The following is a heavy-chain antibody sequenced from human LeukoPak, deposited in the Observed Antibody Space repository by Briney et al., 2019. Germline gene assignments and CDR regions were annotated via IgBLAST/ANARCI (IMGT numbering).Heavy chain of an antibody. Sequence: GASVKVSCKASGYTFTSYYMHWVRQAPGQGLEWMGIINPSGGSTSYAQKFQGRVTMTTDTSMSTAYMELSRLTSDDTAVYYCARAGGRSWFDPWGQGTLVTV. J-gene: IGHJ5*02. CDR1: GYTFTSYY. CDR2: INPSGGST. CDR3: ARAGGRSWFDP. V-gene: IGHV1-46*01.